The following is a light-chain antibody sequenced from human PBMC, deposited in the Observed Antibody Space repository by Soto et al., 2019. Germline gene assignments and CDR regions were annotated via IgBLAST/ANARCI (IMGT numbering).Light chain of an antibody. Sequence: DIQMTQSPSSLSASVGDRVTITCRASQSIDIYLNWYQQRPGKAPKLLIHTASGLQSGVPSRFSGSGSGTDFTLTISSLQPEDFAIYYCLQDYIYPYTSGQGTKLEIK. CDR3: LQDYIYPYT. CDR1: QSIDIY. J-gene: IGKJ2*01. V-gene: IGKV1-39*01. CDR2: TAS.